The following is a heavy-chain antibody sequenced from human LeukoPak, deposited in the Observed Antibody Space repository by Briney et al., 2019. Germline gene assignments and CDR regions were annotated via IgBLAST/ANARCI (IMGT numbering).Heavy chain of an antibody. CDR1: GFTFSSYS. V-gene: IGHV3-21*01. CDR3: ASAGEQWLVRSAGFGVAAFDY. D-gene: IGHD6-19*01. Sequence: PGGSLRLSCATSGFTFSSYSMNWVRQAPGKGLEWVSSISSSSSYYYYADSVKGRFTISRDNAKNSLYLQMNSLRAEDTAVYYCASAGEQWLVRSAGFGVAAFDYWGQGTLVTVSS. J-gene: IGHJ4*02. CDR2: ISSSSSYY.